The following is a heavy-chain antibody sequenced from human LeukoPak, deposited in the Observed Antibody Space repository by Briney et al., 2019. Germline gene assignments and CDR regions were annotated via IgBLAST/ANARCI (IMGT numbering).Heavy chain of an antibody. CDR2: ISGSGGST. CDR3: AKDAVITFGGVIVITPFDY. Sequence: GGSLRLSCAASGFTFSSYAMSWVRQAPGKGLEWVSAISGSGGSTYYADSVKSRFTISRDNSKNTLYLQMNSLRAEDTAVYYCAKDAVITFGGVIVITPFDYWGQGTLVTVSS. V-gene: IGHV3-23*01. CDR1: GFTFSSYA. D-gene: IGHD3-16*02. J-gene: IGHJ4*02.